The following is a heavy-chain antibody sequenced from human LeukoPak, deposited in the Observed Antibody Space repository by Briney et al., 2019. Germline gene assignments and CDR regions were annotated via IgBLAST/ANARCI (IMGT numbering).Heavy chain of an antibody. CDR3: ALSRIAVAGKGFVY. CDR2: IYPGDSDT. J-gene: IGHJ4*02. Sequence: HGESLETLCKSSGNSFTSFWIGWVRQMPGKGLEWMGIIYPGDSDTRYSPCIQCQVTISADKSISTDYLQWSSLKASDTAMYYCALSRIAVAGKGFVYWGEEPLVTVSS. V-gene: IGHV5-51*01. CDR1: GNSFTSFW. D-gene: IGHD6-19*01.